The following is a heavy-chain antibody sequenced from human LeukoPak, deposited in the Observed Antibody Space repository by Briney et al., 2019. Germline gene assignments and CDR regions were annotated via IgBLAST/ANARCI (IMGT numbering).Heavy chain of an antibody. CDR2: IYNSGST. Sequence: PSETLSLTCTVSGGSISSYYWSWIRQPPGKGLEWIGYIYNSGSTDYNPSLKSRVTISVDTSEKQFSLRLSSVTAADTAVYYCARSYHYGSGSYSYYFDYWGQGTLVTVSS. V-gene: IGHV4-59*08. CDR3: ARSYHYGSGSYSYYFDY. CDR1: GGSISSYY. J-gene: IGHJ4*02. D-gene: IGHD3-10*01.